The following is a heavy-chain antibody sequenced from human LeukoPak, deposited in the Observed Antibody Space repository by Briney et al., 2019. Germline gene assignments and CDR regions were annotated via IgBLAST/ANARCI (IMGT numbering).Heavy chain of an antibody. D-gene: IGHD3-22*01. CDR3: SYYYDSSGYVDY. Sequence: PGGSLRLSCAASGFTFSDAWMNWVRQAPGKGLEWVGRIKSKADGGTIDYAAPVKGRFTISRGDSKNTVYMQMNSLKTEDTAVYYCSYYYDSSGYVDYWGQGTLVTVSS. V-gene: IGHV3-15*01. J-gene: IGHJ4*02. CDR1: GFTFSDAW. CDR2: IKSKADGGTI.